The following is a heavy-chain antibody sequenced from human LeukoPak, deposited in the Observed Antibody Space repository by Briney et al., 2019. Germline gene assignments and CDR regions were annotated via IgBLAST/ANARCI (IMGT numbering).Heavy chain of an antibody. V-gene: IGHV3-9*01. Sequence: PGRSLRLSCAASGFTFDGYAMHWVRQAPGKGLEWVSGISWNSGSIGYADSVKGRFTISRDNAKNSLYLQMNSLRAEDTALYYCAKDKGGYCSSTSCSNDYWGQGTLVTVSS. CDR3: AKDKGGYCSSTSCSNDY. D-gene: IGHD2-2*01. CDR1: GFTFDGYA. J-gene: IGHJ4*02. CDR2: ISWNSGSI.